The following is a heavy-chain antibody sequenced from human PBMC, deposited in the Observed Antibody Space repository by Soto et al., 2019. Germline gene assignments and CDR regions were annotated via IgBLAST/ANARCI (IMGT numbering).Heavy chain of an antibody. V-gene: IGHV3-30*18. CDR1: GFTFSSYG. CDR3: AKDPYYYDSSGYLT. J-gene: IGHJ5*02. CDR2: ISYDGSNK. Sequence: QVQLVESGGGVVQPGRSLRLYCAASGFTFSSYGRHWVRQAPGKGLEWVAVISYDGSNKYYADSVKGRFTISRDNSKNTLYLQMNSLRAEDTAVYYCAKDPYYYDSSGYLTWGQGALVTVSS. D-gene: IGHD3-22*01.